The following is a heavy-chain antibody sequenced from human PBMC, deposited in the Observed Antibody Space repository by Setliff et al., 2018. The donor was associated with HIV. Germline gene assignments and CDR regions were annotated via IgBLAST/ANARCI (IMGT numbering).Heavy chain of an antibody. D-gene: IGHD3-10*01. Sequence: SVKVSCKTSRRTFSEDAINWVRQAPGEGLEWMGGIIHILGTADYAEKFQGRVTITADEPRSTIYLEVNNLRSEDTAVYYCAKAVRGYGSTYYNYYYMDVWGKGTTVTVTS. J-gene: IGHJ6*03. V-gene: IGHV1-69*13. CDR3: AKAVRGYGSTYYNYYYMDV. CDR2: IIHILGTA. CDR1: RRTFSEDA.